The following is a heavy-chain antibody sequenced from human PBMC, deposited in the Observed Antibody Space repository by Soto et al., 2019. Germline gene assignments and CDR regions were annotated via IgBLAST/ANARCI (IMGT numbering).Heavy chain of an antibody. V-gene: IGHV4-30-4*08. CDR2: IYYSGST. D-gene: IGHD7-27*01. CDR1: GGSISSGGYY. J-gene: IGHJ3*02. CDR3: ARPQAALGIFAFDI. Sequence: PSETLSLTCTVSGGSISSGGYYWSWIRQHPGKGLEWIGYIYYSGSTYYNPSLKSRVTISVDTSKNQFSLKLSSVTAADTAVYYCARPQAALGIFAFDIWGQGTMVTVSS.